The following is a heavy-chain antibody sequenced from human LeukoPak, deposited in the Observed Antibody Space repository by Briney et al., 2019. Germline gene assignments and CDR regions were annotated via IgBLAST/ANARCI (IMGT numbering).Heavy chain of an antibody. J-gene: IGHJ4*02. CDR3: ARDGATISFDY. D-gene: IGHD5-12*01. V-gene: IGHV3-21*01. CDR2: ISSSSSYI. Sequence: GGSLRLSCAASGFTFSSYSMNWVRQAPGKGLEWVSSISSSSSYIYYADSVKGRSTISRDNAKNSLYLQMNSLRAEDTAVYYCARDGATISFDYWGQGTLVTVSS. CDR1: GFTFSSYS.